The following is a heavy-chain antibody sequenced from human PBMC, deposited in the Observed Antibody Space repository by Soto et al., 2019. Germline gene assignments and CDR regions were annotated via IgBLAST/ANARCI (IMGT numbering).Heavy chain of an antibody. CDR2: INPSGGST. D-gene: IGHD7-27*01. Sequence: ASVKVSCKASGYTFISYYMDWVRQAPGQGLEWMGIINPSGGSTTYAQRFLGRVTMTSDTSTSTVYMEVSSLRSEDTAVYYCARGPSGDKVHYWGQGALVTVSS. CDR1: GYTFISYY. J-gene: IGHJ4*02. CDR3: ARGPSGDKVHY. V-gene: IGHV1-46*01.